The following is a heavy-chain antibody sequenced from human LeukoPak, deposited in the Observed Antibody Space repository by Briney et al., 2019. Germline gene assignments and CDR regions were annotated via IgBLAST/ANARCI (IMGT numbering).Heavy chain of an antibody. J-gene: IGHJ4*02. CDR1: GYTFTSYG. V-gene: IGHV1-18*01. CDR2: ISAYNGNT. CDR3: ARGAFRKSYDFWSGYYTGDFLDY. Sequence: ASVKVSCKASGYTFTSYGISWVRQAPGQGLEWMGWISAYNGNTNYAQKLQGRVTMTTDTSTSTAYMELRSLRSDDTAVYYCARGAFRKSYDFWSGYYTGDFLDYWGQGTLVTVSS. D-gene: IGHD3-3*01.